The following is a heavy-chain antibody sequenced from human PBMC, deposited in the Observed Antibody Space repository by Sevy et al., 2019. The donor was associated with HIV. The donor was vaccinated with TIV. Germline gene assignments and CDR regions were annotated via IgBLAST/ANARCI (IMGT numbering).Heavy chain of an antibody. D-gene: IGHD3-16*01. CDR2: INQDGSEK. J-gene: IGHJ4*02. CDR3: ARHRGGVVDY. Sequence: GGSLRLSCAASGFTFSSYWMHWVRQAPGKGLEWVANINQDGSEKYYVDSVKGRFTIARDNAKNSLFLQMNSLRAEDTAVYYCARHRGGVVDYWGQGTLVTVSS. V-gene: IGHV3-7*01. CDR1: GFTFSSYW.